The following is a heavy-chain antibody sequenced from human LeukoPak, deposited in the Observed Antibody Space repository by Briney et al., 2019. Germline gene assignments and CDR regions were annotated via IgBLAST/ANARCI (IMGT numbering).Heavy chain of an antibody. CDR1: GFTFSSYS. D-gene: IGHD3-22*01. Sequence: GGSLRLSCAVSGFTFSSYSMNCVRQAPGKGLEGVSYVSSISSTIYYADSVKGRFTISRDNAKTSLYLQMNILRAEDTAVYYCATGVMGDSRVYNLAYWCQGTLVTFSS. CDR3: ATGVMGDSRVYNLAY. J-gene: IGHJ4*02. V-gene: IGHV3-48*01. CDR2: VSSISSTI.